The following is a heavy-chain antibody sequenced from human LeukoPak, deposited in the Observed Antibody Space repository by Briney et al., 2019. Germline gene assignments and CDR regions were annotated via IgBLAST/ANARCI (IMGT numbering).Heavy chain of an antibody. V-gene: IGHV3-9*01. Sequence: PGGSLRLSCAASGFSFDDYDMHWVRQAPGRGLEWVSGISWNSGRIAYAGSVKGRFTISRENDKDSLFLQMDSLKPEDTAFYYCAKISDSVEFDCWGQGTLVTVSS. J-gene: IGHJ4*02. D-gene: IGHD2-21*02. CDR3: AKISDSVEFDC. CDR1: GFSFDDYD. CDR2: ISWNSGRI.